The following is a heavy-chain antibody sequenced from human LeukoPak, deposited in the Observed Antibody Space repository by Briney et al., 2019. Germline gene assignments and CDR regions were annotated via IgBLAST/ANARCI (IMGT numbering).Heavy chain of an antibody. CDR1: GGTFSSYA. V-gene: IGHV1-69*04. Sequence: ASVKVSCKASGGTFSSYAISWVRQAPGQGLEWMGRIIPILGIANYAQKFQGGVTITADKSTSTAYMELSSLRSEDTAVYYCAREDCSGGSCYSLFDYWGQGTLVTVSS. J-gene: IGHJ4*02. CDR3: AREDCSGGSCYSLFDY. CDR2: IIPILGIA. D-gene: IGHD2-15*01.